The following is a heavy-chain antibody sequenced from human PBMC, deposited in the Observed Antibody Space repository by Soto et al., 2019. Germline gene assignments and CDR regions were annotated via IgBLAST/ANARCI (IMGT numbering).Heavy chain of an antibody. CDR3: AREEAIISAMDW. V-gene: IGHV3-74*01. CDR1: GFTFSRYW. D-gene: IGHD2-21*01. Sequence: EVQLVQSGGGLVQPGGSLRLSCAASGFTFSRYWMHWVRQAPGKGLVWVSRINSDGATTTYADSVKGRFTISRDNAKNTLYLQMNSLRAEDTAVYFCAREEAIISAMDWWGQGTLVTVSS. J-gene: IGHJ4*02. CDR2: INSDGATT.